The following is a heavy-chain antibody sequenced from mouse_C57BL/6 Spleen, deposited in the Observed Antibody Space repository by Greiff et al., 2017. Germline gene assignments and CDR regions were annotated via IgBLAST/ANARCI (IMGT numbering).Heavy chain of an antibody. V-gene: IGHV5-4*03. J-gene: IGHJ2*01. D-gene: IGHD2-5*01. Sequence: EVNLVESGGGLVKPGGSLKLSCAASGFTFSSYAMSWVRQTPEKRLEWVATISDGGSYTYYPDNVKGRFTISRDNAKNNLYLQMSHLKSEDTAMYYCARSSNGDYWGQGTALTVSS. CDR2: ISDGGSYT. CDR3: ARSSNGDY. CDR1: GFTFSSYA.